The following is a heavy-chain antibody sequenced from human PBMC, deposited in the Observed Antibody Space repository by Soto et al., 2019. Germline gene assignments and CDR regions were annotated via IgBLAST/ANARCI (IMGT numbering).Heavy chain of an antibody. CDR1: GFSLSTSGVG. V-gene: IGHV2-5*02. Sequence: SGPTLVNPTQTLTLTCTFSGFSLSTSGVGVGWIRQPPGKALEWLALIYWDDDKHYSPSLKSRLTITKDTSKNQVVLTMTNMDPVDTATYSCAHRLFLLCCGDPMDWYYPWGRGSLVPVSS. J-gene: IGHJ5*02. CDR2: IYWDDDK. CDR3: AHRLFLLCCGDPMDWYYP. D-gene: IGHD4-17*01.